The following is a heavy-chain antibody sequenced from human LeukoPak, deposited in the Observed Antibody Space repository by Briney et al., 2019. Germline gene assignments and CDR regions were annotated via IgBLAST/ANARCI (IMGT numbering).Heavy chain of an antibody. CDR3: ARNPNVAFDI. CDR1: GGAISSHY. D-gene: IGHD1-14*01. Sequence: SETLSLTCTVSGGAISSHYWSWIRQPPGKGLEWIGYIYYSGSTNYNPSLKSRVTISVDTSKNQFSLKLSSVTAADTAVYYCARNPNVAFDIWGQGTMVTVSS. J-gene: IGHJ3*02. CDR2: IYYSGST. V-gene: IGHV4-59*11.